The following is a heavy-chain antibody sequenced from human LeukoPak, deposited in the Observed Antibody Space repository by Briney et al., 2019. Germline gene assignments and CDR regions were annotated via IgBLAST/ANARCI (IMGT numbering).Heavy chain of an antibody. CDR1: GFTFSSYV. CDR2: ISGSGYT. D-gene: IGHD5-12*01. J-gene: IGHJ5*02. Sequence: GGSLRLSCAASGFTFSSYVMSWVRQAPGKGLEWVSAISGSGYTYYADSVQGRFTISRDNSKNTLYLQMNSLRAEDTAVYYCAKDVRVAMIGNWSDPWGQGTLVTVSS. V-gene: IGHV3-23*01. CDR3: AKDVRVAMIGNWSDP.